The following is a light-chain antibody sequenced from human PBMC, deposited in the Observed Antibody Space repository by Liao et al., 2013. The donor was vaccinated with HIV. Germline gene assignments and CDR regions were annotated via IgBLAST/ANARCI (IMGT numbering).Light chain of an antibody. J-gene: IGLJ3*02. CDR3: QVWDSSSDHPV. CDR2: DDS. Sequence: SYELTQPPSVSVAPGKTARITCGGKNIGSKSVHWYQQKPGQAPVVVIYDDSDRPSGISERFSGSNSGNTATLTISRVEAGDEADYYCQVWDSSSDHPVFGGGTKLTVL. CDR1: NIGSKS. V-gene: IGLV3-21*04.